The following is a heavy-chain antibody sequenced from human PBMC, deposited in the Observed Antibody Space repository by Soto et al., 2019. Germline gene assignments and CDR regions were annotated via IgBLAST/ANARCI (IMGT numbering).Heavy chain of an antibody. Sequence: ASVKVSCKASGYTFTSYDINWVRQATGQGLEWMGWMNPNSGNTGYAQKFQSRVTMTRNTSISTAYMELSSLRSEDTAVYYCARELYSSSWSSVDYYYGMDVWGQGTTVTV. CDR3: ARELYSSSWSSVDYYYGMDV. CDR1: GYTFTSYD. CDR2: MNPNSGNT. V-gene: IGHV1-8*01. J-gene: IGHJ6*02. D-gene: IGHD6-13*01.